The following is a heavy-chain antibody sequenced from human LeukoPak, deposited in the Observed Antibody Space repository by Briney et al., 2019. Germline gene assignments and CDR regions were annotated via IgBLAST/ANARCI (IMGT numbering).Heavy chain of an antibody. CDR2: IYSGGST. D-gene: IGHD6-13*01. CDR3: ARQVAAAGIDY. V-gene: IGHV3-53*01. J-gene: IGHJ4*02. CDR1: GFTVSTNY. Sequence: PGGSLRLSCAASGFTVSTNYMSWVRQAPGKGLEWVSVIYSGGSTYYADSVKGRFTISRGDSKNTLYLRMNSLRAEDTAVYYCARQVAAAGIDYWGQGTLVTVFS.